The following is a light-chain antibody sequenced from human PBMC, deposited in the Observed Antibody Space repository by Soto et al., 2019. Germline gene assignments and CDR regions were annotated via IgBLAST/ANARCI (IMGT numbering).Light chain of an antibody. CDR3: QQYYSTLPYT. J-gene: IGKJ2*01. V-gene: IGKV4-1*01. CDR2: WAS. CDR1: QSVFYSSNNKNC. Sequence: DIVMTQSPDSLAVSLGERATINCKSSQSVFYSSNNKNCLAWYQQKPGQPPKLLIYWASTRESGVPDRFSGSGSGTDFTLTISSLQAEDVAVYYCQQYYSTLPYTFGQGTKLEIK.